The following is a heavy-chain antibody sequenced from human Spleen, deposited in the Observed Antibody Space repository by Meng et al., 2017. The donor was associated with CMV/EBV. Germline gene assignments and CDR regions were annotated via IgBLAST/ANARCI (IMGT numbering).Heavy chain of an antibody. V-gene: IGHV3-15*01. D-gene: IGHD3-3*01. J-gene: IGHJ6*02. CDR2: IKSKTDGGTT. Sequence: GESLKISCAASGFTFSNAWMSWVRQAPGKGLEWVGRIKSKTDGGTTDYAAPVNGRFTISRDDSKNTLYLQMNSLKTADTAVYYCTTERPILEWLLYTEGVSDYYYYGMDVWGQGTTVTVSS. CDR1: GFTFSNAW. CDR3: TTERPILEWLLYTEGVSDYYYYGMDV.